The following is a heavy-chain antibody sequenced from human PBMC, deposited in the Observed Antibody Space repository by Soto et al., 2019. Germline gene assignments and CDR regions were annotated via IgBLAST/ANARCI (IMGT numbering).Heavy chain of an antibody. J-gene: IGHJ4*01. D-gene: IGHD3-10*01. CDR2: IFPDDSDT. CDR1: GYSFTSYW. Sequence: ESLKISCQVSGYSFTSYWIGWVRQMSGKGLEWMAMIFPDDSDTRYSPSFQGRVTISVDKSTSTASLQWHSLEASDTAMYYCAILDYGSGTPQFDLCGHGTQGIVSS. CDR3: AILDYGSGTPQFDL. V-gene: IGHV5-51*01.